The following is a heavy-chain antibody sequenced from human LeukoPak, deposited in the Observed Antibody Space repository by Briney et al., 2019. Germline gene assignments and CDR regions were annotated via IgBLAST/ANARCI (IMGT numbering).Heavy chain of an antibody. CDR1: GYTFTGYY. CDR3: ARGQYDIFRSGLKVWFDP. J-gene: IGHJ5*02. Sequence: GASVKVSCKASGYTFTGYYMHWVRQAPGQGLEWMGWINPNSGGTSYAQKFQGRVTMTRDTSISTAHMELSRLRSDDTAVYYCARGQYDIFRSGLKVWFDPWGQGTLVTVSS. D-gene: IGHD3-9*01. CDR2: INPNSGGT. V-gene: IGHV1-2*02.